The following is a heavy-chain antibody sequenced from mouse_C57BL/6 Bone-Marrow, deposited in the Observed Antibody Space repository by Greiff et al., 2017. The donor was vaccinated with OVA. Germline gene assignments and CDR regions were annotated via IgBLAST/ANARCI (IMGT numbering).Heavy chain of an antibody. J-gene: IGHJ3*01. D-gene: IGHD2-5*01. V-gene: IGHV1-15*01. Sequence: QVQLQQSGAELVRPGASVTLSCKASGYTFTDYEMHWVKQTPVHGLEWIGAIDPETGGTAYNQKFKGKAILTADKSSSRAYRELRSLTSEDSAVYYCTRSYSNYPVADWGQGTLVTVSA. CDR2: IDPETGGT. CDR1: GYTFTDYE. CDR3: TRSYSNYPVAD.